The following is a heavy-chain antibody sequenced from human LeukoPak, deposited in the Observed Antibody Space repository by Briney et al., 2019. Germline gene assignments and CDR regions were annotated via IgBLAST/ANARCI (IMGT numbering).Heavy chain of an antibody. CDR1: GGSISSYY. D-gene: IGHD3-10*01. V-gene: IGHV4-59*08. CDR2: IYYSGST. Sequence: SETLSLTCTVSGGSISSYYWSWIRQPPGKGLEWIGYIYYSGSTNYNPSLKSRVTISVDTSKNQFSLKLSSVTAADTAVYYCARAQWDYYGSGSPLYFGYWGQGTLVTVSS. CDR3: ARAQWDYYGSGSPLYFGY. J-gene: IGHJ4*02.